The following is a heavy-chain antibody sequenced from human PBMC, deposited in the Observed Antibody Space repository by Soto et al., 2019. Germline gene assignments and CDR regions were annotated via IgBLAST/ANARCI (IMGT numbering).Heavy chain of an antibody. CDR1: GGSISSGDYY. J-gene: IGHJ6*02. CDR3: ARDQIGSSPLYYYYGMDV. CDR2: IYYSGST. Sequence: PSETLSLTCTVSGGSISSGDYYWSWIRQPPGKGLEWIGYIYYSGSTYYNPSLKSRVTISVDTSKNQFSLKLSSVTAADTAVYYCARDQIGSSPLYYYYGMDVWGQGTRSPSP. D-gene: IGHD6-6*01. V-gene: IGHV4-30-4*01.